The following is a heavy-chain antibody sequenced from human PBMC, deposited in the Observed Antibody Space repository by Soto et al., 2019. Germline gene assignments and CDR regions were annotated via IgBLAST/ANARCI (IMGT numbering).Heavy chain of an antibody. CDR1: GGTFSTYA. CDR3: AADVGASARTLDY. Sequence: QVPLVQSGAEVKKPGSSVNVSCKASGGTFSTYAISWVRQAPGQGLEWMGGIIPLFGTAHYAQKFQGRVMITADESTSTAYMELSSLRSEDTAVYDCAADVGASARTLDYWGQGSLVTVSS. V-gene: IGHV1-69*01. CDR2: IIPLFGTA. J-gene: IGHJ4*02. D-gene: IGHD1-26*01.